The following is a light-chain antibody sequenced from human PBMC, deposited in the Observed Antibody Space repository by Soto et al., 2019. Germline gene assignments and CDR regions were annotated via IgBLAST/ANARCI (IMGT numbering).Light chain of an antibody. V-gene: IGKV3-20*01. J-gene: IGKJ3*01. Sequence: EIVLTQSPGTLSLSPGERATLSCRASQSVSGSCLAWYQQKPGQAPRLLTYGASSRDTGIPDRFSGSGSGTDFTLTISRLEPEDFAVYYCQQYGSSPFTFGPGTKVDIK. CDR1: QSVSGSC. CDR2: GAS. CDR3: QQYGSSPFT.